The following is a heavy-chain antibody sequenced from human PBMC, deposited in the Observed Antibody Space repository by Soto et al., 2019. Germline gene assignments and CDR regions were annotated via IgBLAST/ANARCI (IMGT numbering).Heavy chain of an antibody. D-gene: IGHD2-21*01. CDR3: GRELGYSYYYYYAMDA. CDR2: INPNTGGT. Sequence: XAVKVACTASGYPLIGYYMHWVRQAPGQGLEWMGWINPNTGGTNYAQKFQGRVTMTREMSISTAYMELSSLRSDDTAVYYCGRELGYSYYYYYAMDAWGQGTTVTV. CDR1: GYPLIGYY. J-gene: IGHJ6*02. V-gene: IGHV1-2*02.